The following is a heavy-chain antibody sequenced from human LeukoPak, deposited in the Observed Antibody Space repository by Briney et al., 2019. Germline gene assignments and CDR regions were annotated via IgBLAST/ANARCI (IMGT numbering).Heavy chain of an antibody. CDR2: ISYDGSNK. J-gene: IGHJ3*01. CDR3: ARLGALHDAFDV. CDR1: GFTFSSYA. V-gene: IGHV3-30-3*01. D-gene: IGHD3-16*01. Sequence: QPGRSLRLSCAASGFTFSSYAMHWVRQAPGKGLEWVAVISYDGSNKYYADSVKGRFTISRDNSKNTLYLQMNSLTAADTAVYYCARLGALHDAFDVWGQGTLDTVSS.